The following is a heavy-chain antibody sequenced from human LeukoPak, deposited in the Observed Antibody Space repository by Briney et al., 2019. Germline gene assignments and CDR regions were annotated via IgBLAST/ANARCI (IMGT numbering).Heavy chain of an antibody. J-gene: IGHJ4*02. V-gene: IGHV4-4*07. Sequence: SETLSLTCTDCGGSISSYYCSWIRQPAGKGLEWIGRIYTGGNNNYNPSLKSRITMSVDTYKNQFSLKLSSVTAADTAVYYCARRVAVAGRYYFDYWGQGTLVTVSS. CDR2: IYTGGNN. D-gene: IGHD6-19*01. CDR3: ARRVAVAGRYYFDY. CDR1: GGSISSYY.